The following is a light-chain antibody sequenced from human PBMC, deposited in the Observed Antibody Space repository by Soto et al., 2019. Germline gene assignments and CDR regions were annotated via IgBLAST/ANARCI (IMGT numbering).Light chain of an antibody. Sequence: QSALTQPASVSGSPGQSITISCTGTNSDIGAFDYVAWYQQHPGNAPKLIIYEVTKRPSGVPDRFFGSKSGSTASLTVSGLQAEDEAVYYCCSYTVGDTVVFGGGTKLTVL. CDR2: EVT. CDR1: NSDIGAFDY. CDR3: CSYTVGDTVV. J-gene: IGLJ2*01. V-gene: IGLV2-8*01.